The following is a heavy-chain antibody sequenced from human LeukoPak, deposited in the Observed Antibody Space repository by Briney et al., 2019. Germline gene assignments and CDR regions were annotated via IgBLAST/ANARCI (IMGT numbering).Heavy chain of an antibody. CDR1: GGSISSGGYY. Sequence: ETLSLTCTVSGGSISSGGYYWSWVRQAPGKGLEWVSAISGSRGSTYYADSVKGRFTISRDISKNTLYLQMNSLRAEDTAVYYCAKDNFDSSGTQYDAFDTWGRGTMVTVSS. CDR2: ISGSRGST. V-gene: IGHV3-23*01. J-gene: IGHJ3*02. CDR3: AKDNFDSSGTQYDAFDT. D-gene: IGHD3-22*01.